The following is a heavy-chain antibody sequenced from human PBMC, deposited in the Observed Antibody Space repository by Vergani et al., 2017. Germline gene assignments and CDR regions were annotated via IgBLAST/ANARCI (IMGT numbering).Heavy chain of an antibody. CDR2: IRSKSDGGTS. CDR1: GFTFSTAR. J-gene: IGHJ4*02. D-gene: IGHD2-2*02. CDR3: VRDRGLCAGGRCYTEAWDY. V-gene: IGHV3-15*01. Sequence: EVQLVESGGGLVKPGGSLRLSCAASGFTFSTARMSWVRQAPGKGLEWVGRIRSKSDGGTSDYDAPVKGRFTISRDIAKNTLYLQVRSLRLEDTGVYHCVRDRGLCAGGRCYTEAWDYWGQGTPVTVSS.